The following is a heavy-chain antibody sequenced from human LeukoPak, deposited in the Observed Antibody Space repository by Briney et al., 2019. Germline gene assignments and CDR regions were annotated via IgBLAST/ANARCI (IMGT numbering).Heavy chain of an antibody. CDR3: ARLHCSTTSCYGKYYFDY. CDR2: ISRDSSYI. V-gene: IGHV3-21*01. Sequence: GGSLRLSCAASGFIFSSSAMEWVRQAPGKGLEWVSSISRDSSYIYYADSVKGRFTIARDNAKTSLYLQMNSLTAEDTAVYYCARLHCSTTSCYGKYYFDYWGQGTLVTVSS. J-gene: IGHJ4*02. CDR1: GFIFSSSA. D-gene: IGHD2-2*01.